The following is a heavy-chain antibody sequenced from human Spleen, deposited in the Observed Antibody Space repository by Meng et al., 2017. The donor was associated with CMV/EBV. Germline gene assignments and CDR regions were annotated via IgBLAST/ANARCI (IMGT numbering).Heavy chain of an antibody. CDR1: GCSLTTRGGG. CDR3: ARGLPAAISYWFDP. Sequence: GCSLTTRGGGVGWLRQPPGKALEWLALIYWNDDKRYSPSLKTRLSITRDTSKNQVVLTMTNMDPVDTATYYCARGLPAAISYWFDPWGQGTLVTVSS. V-gene: IGHV2-5*01. D-gene: IGHD2-2*01. J-gene: IGHJ5*02. CDR2: IYWNDDK.